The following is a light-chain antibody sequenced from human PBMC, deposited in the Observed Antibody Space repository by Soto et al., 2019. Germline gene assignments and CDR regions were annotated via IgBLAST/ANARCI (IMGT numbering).Light chain of an antibody. V-gene: IGKV3-20*01. J-gene: IGKJ1*01. CDR1: QSVSSSS. CDR3: QQHDTSGT. CDR2: GAS. Sequence: ENFLTQSPFTLSSLPDGNATLPCRASQSVSSSSLAWYQQKYGQAPRLLIYGASRRATGVPDRFSGSGSGTDFTLTIIRLQPEDFAVYYCQQHDTSGTFGQGTKVDIK.